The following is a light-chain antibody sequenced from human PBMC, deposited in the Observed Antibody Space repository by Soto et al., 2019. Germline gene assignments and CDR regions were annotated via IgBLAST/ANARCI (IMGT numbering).Light chain of an antibody. CDR2: KAS. CDR3: QQYNRSWT. V-gene: IGKV1-5*03. J-gene: IGKJ1*01. CDR1: QSISSF. Sequence: DIQMTQSPSTLSASVGDRVTITCRASQSISSFLAWYQQKPGKAPKLLIYKASSLESGVPSRFSGSGSGTEFTLTISSLQPDDFATYYCQQYNRSWTCGQGTKVEI.